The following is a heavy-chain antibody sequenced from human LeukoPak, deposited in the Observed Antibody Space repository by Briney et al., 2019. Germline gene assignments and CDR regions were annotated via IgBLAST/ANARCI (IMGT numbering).Heavy chain of an antibody. CDR1: GGSISSSSYY. J-gene: IGHJ4*02. CDR3: ARSGALGFDY. D-gene: IGHD3-10*01. CDR2: IYYSGST. V-gene: IGHV4-39*07. Sequence: RLSETLSLTCTVSGGSISSSSYYWGWIRQPPGKGLEWIGSIYYSGSTYSNPSLKSRVTISVDTSKNQFSLKLSSVTAADTAVYYCARSGALGFDYWGQGTLVTVSS.